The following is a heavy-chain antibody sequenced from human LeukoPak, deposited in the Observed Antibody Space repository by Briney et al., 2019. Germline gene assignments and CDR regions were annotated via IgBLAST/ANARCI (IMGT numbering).Heavy chain of an antibody. CDR3: AREGYYYDSSGYPEGY. V-gene: IGHV1-69*04. J-gene: IGHJ4*02. Sequence: VASVKVSCKASGGTFSSYAISWVRQAPGQGLEWMGRIIPILGIANYAQKFQGRVTITADKSTSTAYMELSSLRSEDTAVYYCAREGYYYDSSGYPEGYWGQGTLVTVSS. D-gene: IGHD3-22*01. CDR1: GGTFSSYA. CDR2: IIPILGIA.